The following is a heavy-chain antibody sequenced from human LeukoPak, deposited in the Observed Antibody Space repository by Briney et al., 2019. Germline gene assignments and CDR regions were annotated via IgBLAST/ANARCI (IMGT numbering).Heavy chain of an antibody. CDR1: GFTFSNYW. CDR2: IIQNGGEK. D-gene: IGHD1-14*01. V-gene: IGHV3-7*01. CDR3: ASVYGRMRPRFDY. Sequence: PGGSLRLSCAASGFTFSNYWMSWVRQAPGKGLEWVANIIQNGGEKFYVDSVKGRFTISRDNAQNSLYLQMNSLRAEDTAVYYCASVYGRMRPRFDYWGQGTLVTVSS. J-gene: IGHJ4*02.